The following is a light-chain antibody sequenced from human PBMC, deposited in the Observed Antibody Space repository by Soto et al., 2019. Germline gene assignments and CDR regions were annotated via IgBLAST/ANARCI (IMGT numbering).Light chain of an antibody. Sequence: DIVLTQSPATLSLSPGERATLSCRASQSVGTYLAWYQQRPGQAPRLLIYDASHRATGIPPRFSGSGSGTDFTLTISSLEPEDFAVYYCQQRSSLFTFGHGTKVGIK. J-gene: IGKJ3*01. CDR1: QSVGTY. CDR3: QQRSSLFT. CDR2: DAS. V-gene: IGKV3-11*01.